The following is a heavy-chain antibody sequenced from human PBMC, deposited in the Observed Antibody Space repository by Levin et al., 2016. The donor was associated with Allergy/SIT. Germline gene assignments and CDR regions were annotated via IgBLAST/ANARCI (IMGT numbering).Heavy chain of an antibody. CDR2: IYHSGST. Sequence: SETLSLTCAVSGGSISSSNWWSWVRQPPGKGLEWIGEIYHSGSTNYNPSLKSRVTISVDKSKNQFSLKLSSVTAADTAVYYCARVARTAMVPPYFDYWGQGTLVTVSS. V-gene: IGHV4-4*02. CDR1: GGSISSSNW. CDR3: ARVARTAMVPPYFDY. J-gene: IGHJ4*02. D-gene: IGHD5-18*01.